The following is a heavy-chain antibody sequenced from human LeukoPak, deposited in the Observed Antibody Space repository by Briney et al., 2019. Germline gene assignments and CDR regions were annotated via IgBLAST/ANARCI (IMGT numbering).Heavy chain of an antibody. CDR3: ARDIVVVTATINWFDP. J-gene: IGHJ5*02. D-gene: IGHD2-21*02. CDR2: IIPILAIA. Sequence: ASVKVSCKASGGTFSSYAISWVRQAPGQGLEWMGRIIPILAIANYAQKFQGRVTITADKSTSTAYMELSSLRSEDTAVYYCARDIVVVTATINWFDPWGQGTLVTVSS. CDR1: GGTFSSYA. V-gene: IGHV1-69*04.